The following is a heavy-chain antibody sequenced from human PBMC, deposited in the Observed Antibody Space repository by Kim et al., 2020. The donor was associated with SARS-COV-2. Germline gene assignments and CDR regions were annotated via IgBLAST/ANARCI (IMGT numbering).Heavy chain of an antibody. Sequence: GGSLRLSCAASGFTFSSYAMSWVRQAPGKGLEWVSAISGSGGSTYYADSVKGRFTISRNNSKNTLYLQMNSLRAEDTAVYYCAKDHWTYSSGWYLTLDIGAFDIWGQGTMVTVSS. CDR3: AKDHWTYSSGWYLTLDIGAFDI. V-gene: IGHV3-23*01. CDR1: GFTFSSYA. CDR2: ISGSGGST. D-gene: IGHD6-19*01. J-gene: IGHJ3*02.